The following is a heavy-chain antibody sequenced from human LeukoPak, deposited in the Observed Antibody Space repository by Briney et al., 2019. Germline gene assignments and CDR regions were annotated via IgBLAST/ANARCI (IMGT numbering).Heavy chain of an antibody. CDR1: NYTFASYG. D-gene: IGHD3-22*01. CDR2: ISAYNGNT. V-gene: IGHV1-18*01. Sequence: ASVKVSCKASNYTFASYGISWVRQAPGQGLEWMGWISAYNGNTNYAQKLQGRVTMTTDTSTSTAYMELRSLRSDDTAVYYCARGRPYYYDSSGYLFDYWGQGTLVTVSS. J-gene: IGHJ4*02. CDR3: ARGRPYYYDSSGYLFDY.